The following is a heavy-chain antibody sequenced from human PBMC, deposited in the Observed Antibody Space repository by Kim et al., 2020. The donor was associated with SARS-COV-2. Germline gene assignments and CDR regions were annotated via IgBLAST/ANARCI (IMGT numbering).Heavy chain of an antibody. D-gene: IGHD3-10*01. CDR1: GFTFSSYG. J-gene: IGHJ3*02. Sequence: GGSLRLSCAASGFTFSSYGMHWVRQAPGKGLEWVAVISYDGSNKYYADSVKGRFTISRDNSKNTLYLQMNSLRAEDTAVYYCAKWARGVIHAFDIWGQGTMVTVSS. V-gene: IGHV3-30*18. CDR2: ISYDGSNK. CDR3: AKWARGVIHAFDI.